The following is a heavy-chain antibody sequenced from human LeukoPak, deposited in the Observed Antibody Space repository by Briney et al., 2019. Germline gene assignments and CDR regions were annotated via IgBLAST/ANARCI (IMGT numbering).Heavy chain of an antibody. CDR3: ARDRSADDAFDI. CDR1: RFTFSRYA. J-gene: IGHJ3*02. Sequence: SLRLSCAASRFTFSRYAMYWVRQAPGKGLEWVAVIYYDGSNKYYADSVKGRFTISRDNSKNTLYLQMNSLRAEDTAVYYCARDRSADDAFDIWGQGTMVTVSS. V-gene: IGHV3-33*01. CDR2: IYYDGSNK.